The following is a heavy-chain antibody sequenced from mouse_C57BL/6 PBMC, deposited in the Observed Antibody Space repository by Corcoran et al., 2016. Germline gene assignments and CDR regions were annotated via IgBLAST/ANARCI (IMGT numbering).Heavy chain of an antibody. V-gene: IGHV1-80*01. J-gene: IGHJ3*01. D-gene: IGHD2-5*01. CDR1: GYAFSSYW. CDR3: ARECSNYEAWFAY. CDR2: IYPGDGDT. Sequence: VQLQQSGAELVKPGASVKISCKASGYAFSSYWMNWVKQRPGKGLEWIGQIYPGDGDTNYNGKFKGKATLTADKSSSTAYMQLSSLTSEDSAVYFCARECSNYEAWFAYWGQGTLVTVSA.